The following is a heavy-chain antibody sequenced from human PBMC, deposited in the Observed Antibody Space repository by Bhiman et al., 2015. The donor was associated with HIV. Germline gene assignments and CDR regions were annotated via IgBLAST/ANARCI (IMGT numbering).Heavy chain of an antibody. V-gene: IGHV3-43*01. J-gene: IGHJ3*02. D-gene: IGHD3-22*01. CDR3: TTLNYYYDSSGPGAFDI. Sequence: VQLVESGGIVVQPGGSLRLSCAASGITFSDYTMHWVRQAPGKGLEWVSLITSDGSDSYYSDSVKGRFTISRDYSTNSLYLQMNSLRSEDTALYYCTTLNYYYDSSGPGAFDIWGQGTMVTVSS. CDR1: GITFSDYT. CDR2: ITSDGSDS.